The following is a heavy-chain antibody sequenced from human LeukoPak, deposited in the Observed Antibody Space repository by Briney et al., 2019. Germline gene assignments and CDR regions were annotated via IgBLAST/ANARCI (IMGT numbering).Heavy chain of an antibody. CDR1: GGSTSSGSYY. CDR2: IYTSGST. CDR3: AREDGDGYTYYFDY. V-gene: IGHV4-61*02. Sequence: SQTLSLTCTVSGGSTSSGSYYWSWIRQPAGKGLEWIGRIYTSGSTNYNPSLKSRVTISVDTSKNQFSLKLSSVTAADTAVYYCAREDGDGYTYYFDYWGQGTLVTVSS. J-gene: IGHJ4*02. D-gene: IGHD5-24*01.